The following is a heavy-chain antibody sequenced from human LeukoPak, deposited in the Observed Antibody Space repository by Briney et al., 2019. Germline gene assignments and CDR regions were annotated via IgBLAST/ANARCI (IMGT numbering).Heavy chain of an antibody. CDR2: INPNSGGT. D-gene: IGHD6-13*01. V-gene: IGHV1-2*02. J-gene: IGHJ5*02. CDR3: ARDYRFIAAAGSRFDP. Sequence: GASVKVSCKASGYTFTGYYMHWVRQAPEQGLEWMGWINPNSGGTNYAQKFQGRVTMTRDTSISTAYMELSRLRSDDTAVYYCARDYRFIAAAGSRFDPWGQGTLVTVSS. CDR1: GYTFTGYY.